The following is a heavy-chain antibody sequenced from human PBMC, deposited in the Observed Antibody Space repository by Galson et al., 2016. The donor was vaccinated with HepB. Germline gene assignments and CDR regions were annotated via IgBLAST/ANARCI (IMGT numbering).Heavy chain of an antibody. CDR1: GFTFSTYG. CDR3: ARDSGSGVVVPVASPRLDY. D-gene: IGHD2-2*01. CDR2: VWYDGSNQ. V-gene: IGHV3-33*01. Sequence: SLRLSCAASGFTFSTYGMHWVRQAPGKGLEWVAAVWYDGSNQHYVDSVKGRFTIFKDIFKSTLSLQMNSLGPEDTAVYYCARDSGSGVVVPVASPRLDYWGQGTLVTVSS. J-gene: IGHJ4*02.